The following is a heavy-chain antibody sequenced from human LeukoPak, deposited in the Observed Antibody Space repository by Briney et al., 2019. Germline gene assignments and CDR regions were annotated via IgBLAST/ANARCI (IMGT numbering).Heavy chain of an antibody. CDR3: LRGDRRDY. CDR2: IDSSGGYM. Sequence: GGSLRPSCEASGFTFNTYSMNWARQAPGKGLEWVSSIDSSGGYMFYADSVKGRFIISRDNAKDSLYLQMNSLRVEDTAVYYCLRGDRRDYWGQGTLVTVSS. V-gene: IGHV3-21*06. CDR1: GFTFNTYS. J-gene: IGHJ4*02.